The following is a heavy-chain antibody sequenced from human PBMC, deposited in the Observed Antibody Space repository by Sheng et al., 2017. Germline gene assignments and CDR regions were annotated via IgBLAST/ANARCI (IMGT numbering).Heavy chain of an antibody. D-gene: IGHD4-17*01. V-gene: IGHV4-39*07. Sequence: QLQLQESGPGLVKPSETLSLTCTVSGVSISRNRYYWGWVRQPPGKGLEWIGTIYYSGSTYYNPSLKSRVTISLDTSRNQSPRDSYRPRVPPGRTEPDPVLSTVATSSSVDYVRVRAFV. CDR1: GVSISRNRYY. CDR2: IYYSGST. J-gene: IGHJ3*02. CDR3: PVLSTVATSSSVDYVRVRAFV.